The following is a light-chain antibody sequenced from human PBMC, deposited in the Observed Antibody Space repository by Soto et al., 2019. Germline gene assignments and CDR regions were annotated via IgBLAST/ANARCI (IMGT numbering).Light chain of an antibody. CDR2: SAS. CDR3: QQYDGSLLT. CDR1: QSISSTS. Sequence: EIVLTQSPGTLSLSPGERATLSCRASQSISSTSLAWYQQKPGQAPRLLIHSASSRASGIPARFSSSGSGTDFSLTISRLEPEDFAVYYCQQYDGSLLTFGPGTKVDIK. J-gene: IGKJ3*01. V-gene: IGKV3-20*01.